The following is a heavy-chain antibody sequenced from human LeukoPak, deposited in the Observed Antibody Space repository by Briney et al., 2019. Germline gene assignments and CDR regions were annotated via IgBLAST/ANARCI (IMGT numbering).Heavy chain of an antibody. D-gene: IGHD5-18*01. CDR3: ARGGYSYGYGLDY. V-gene: IGHV3-21*01. CDR1: GFTFSSYS. Sequence: PGGSLRLSCAASGFTFSSYSMNWVRQAPGKGLEWVSSISSSSGYIYYADSVKGRFTISRDNSKNTLYLQMNSLRAEDTAVYYCARGGYSYGYGLDYWGQGTLVTVSS. CDR2: ISSSSGYI. J-gene: IGHJ4*02.